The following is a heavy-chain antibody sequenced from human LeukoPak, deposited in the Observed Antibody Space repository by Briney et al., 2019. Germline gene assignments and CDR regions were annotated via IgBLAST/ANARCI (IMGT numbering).Heavy chain of an antibody. J-gene: IGHJ4*02. CDR1: GFTFSSYS. CDR2: ISSSSSYI. Sequence: GGSLRLSCAASGFTFSSYSMNWVRQAPGKGLEWVSSISSSSSYIYYADSVKGRFTISRDNAKNSLYLQMNSLRAEDTAVYYCARSGYNYGPYDYYFELWGQGTLVTVSS. CDR3: ARSGYNYGPYDYYFEL. D-gene: IGHD5-18*01. V-gene: IGHV3-21*01.